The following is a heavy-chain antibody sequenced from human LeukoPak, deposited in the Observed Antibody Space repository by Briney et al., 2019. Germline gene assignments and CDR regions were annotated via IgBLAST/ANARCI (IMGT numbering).Heavy chain of an antibody. J-gene: IGHJ4*02. CDR2: ISGSGGST. D-gene: IGHD2-8*01. V-gene: IGHV3-23*01. CDR1: GFTLSSYA. Sequence: GGSLRLSCAASGFTLSSYAMSWVRQAPGKGLEWVSAISGSGGSTYYADSVKGRFTISRDNAKSSLYLQMNSLRAEDTAVYYCASRSCTNGVCAFDYWGQGTLVTVSS. CDR3: ASRSCTNGVCAFDY.